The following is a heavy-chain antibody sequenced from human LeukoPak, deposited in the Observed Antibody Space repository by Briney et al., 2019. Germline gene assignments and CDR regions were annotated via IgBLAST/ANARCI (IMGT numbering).Heavy chain of an antibody. CDR1: GGSISDYY. CDR2: ISYSGST. D-gene: IGHD2-21*02. Sequence: SETLSLTCSVSGGSISDYYWSWIRQPPGKGLEWIGHISYSGSTNYNPSLKSRVTISVDTSKNRFSLKLSSVNAADTAVYYCARDDCGGDCYYVSGAFDIWGQGTMVTVSS. J-gene: IGHJ3*02. CDR3: ARDDCGGDCYYVSGAFDI. V-gene: IGHV4-59*01.